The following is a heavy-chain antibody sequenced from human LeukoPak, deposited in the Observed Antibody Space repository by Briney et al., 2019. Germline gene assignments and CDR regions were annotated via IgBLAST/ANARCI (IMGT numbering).Heavy chain of an antibody. CDR3: ARDLGFGYFDY. J-gene: IGHJ4*02. CDR2: IYYSGST. D-gene: IGHD3-16*01. Sequence: PSETLSLTCTVSGGSISSSSYYWGWICQPPGKGLEWIGSIYYSGSTYYNPSLKSRVTISVDTSKNQFSLKLSSVTAADTAVYYCARDLGFGYFDYWGQGTVVTVSS. CDR1: GGSISSSSYY. V-gene: IGHV4-39*07.